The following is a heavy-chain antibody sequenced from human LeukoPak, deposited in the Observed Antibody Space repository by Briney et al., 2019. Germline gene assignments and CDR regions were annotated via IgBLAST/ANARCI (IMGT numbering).Heavy chain of an antibody. Sequence: SQTLSLTCTVSGGSISSGSYYWSWIRQPAGKGLEWIGRIYTSGSTNYNPSLKSRVTISVDTSKNQFSLKLSSVTAADTAVYYCARLPFYDSSGYWGQGTLVTVPS. J-gene: IGHJ4*02. V-gene: IGHV4-61*02. CDR3: ARLPFYDSSGY. CDR1: GGSISSGSYY. D-gene: IGHD3-22*01. CDR2: IYTSGST.